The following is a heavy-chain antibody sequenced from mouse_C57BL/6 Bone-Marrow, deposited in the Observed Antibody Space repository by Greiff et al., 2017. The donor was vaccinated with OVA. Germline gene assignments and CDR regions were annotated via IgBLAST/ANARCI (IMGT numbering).Heavy chain of an antibody. CDR1: GYTFTSYW. D-gene: IGHD2-1*01. CDR2: IDPSDSYT. CDR3: ARSYGNAMDY. Sequence: VQLQQPGAELVMPGASVKLSCKASGYTFTSYWMHWVKQRPGQGLEWIGEIDPSDSYTNYNQKFKGKSTLTVDKSSSTAYMQLSSLTSEDSAVYYCARSYGNAMDYWGQGTSVTVSS. J-gene: IGHJ4*01. V-gene: IGHV1-69*01.